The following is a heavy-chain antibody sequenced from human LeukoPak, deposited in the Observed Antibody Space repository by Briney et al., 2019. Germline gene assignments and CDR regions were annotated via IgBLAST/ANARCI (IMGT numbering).Heavy chain of an antibody. CDR3: AKRGVVIRVILVGFHKEAYYFDS. D-gene: IGHD3-22*01. Sequence: PGGSLRLSCAVSGITLSNYGMSWVRQAPGKGVEWVAGISGSGGGTYYADSVKGRFTISRDNPKNTLYLQMNSLRAEDTAVYFCAKRGVVIRVILVGFHKEAYYFDSWGQGALVTVSS. V-gene: IGHV3-23*01. J-gene: IGHJ4*02. CDR1: GITLSNYG. CDR2: ISGSGGGT.